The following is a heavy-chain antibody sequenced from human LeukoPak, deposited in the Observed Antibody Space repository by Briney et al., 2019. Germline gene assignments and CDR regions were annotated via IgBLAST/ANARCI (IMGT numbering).Heavy chain of an antibody. CDR1: GFTFRNYVIH. D-gene: IGHD2-15*01. Sequence: PGGSLGLSCAASGFTFRNYVIHWVRQPPGKGLEWIGTISYSGNTDYNPSLRSRVTISVDTSNNQFSLRLGSVTAADTAVYHCARHCCSGPAKRVFDIWGQGTMVTVSS. J-gene: IGHJ3*02. CDR3: ARHCCSGPAKRVFDI. CDR2: ISYSGNT. V-gene: IGHV4-39*01.